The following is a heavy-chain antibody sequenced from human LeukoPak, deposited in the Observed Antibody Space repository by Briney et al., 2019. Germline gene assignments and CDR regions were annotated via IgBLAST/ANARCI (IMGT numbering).Heavy chain of an antibody. CDR3: ARSAGYCSGGSCYSPEYYFDY. V-gene: IGHV4-34*01. D-gene: IGHD2-15*01. Sequence: PSETLSLTCAVYGGSFSGYYWSWIRQPPGKGLEWIGEINHSGSTNYNPSLKSRVTISVDTSKSQFSLKLSSVTAADTAAYYCARSAGYCSGGSCYSPEYYFDYWGQGTLVTVSS. J-gene: IGHJ4*02. CDR1: GGSFSGYY. CDR2: INHSGST.